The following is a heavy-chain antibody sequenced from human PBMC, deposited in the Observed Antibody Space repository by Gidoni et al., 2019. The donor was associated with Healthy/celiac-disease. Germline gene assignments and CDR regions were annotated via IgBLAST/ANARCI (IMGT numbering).Heavy chain of an antibody. CDR2: ISWNSGSI. Sequence: EVQLVESGGGLVQPGRSLRLSCAASGFTFDDYAMHWVRQAPGKGLEWVSGISWNSGSIGYADSVKGRFTISRDNAKNSLYLKMNSLRAEDTALYYCAKDTGTPGLFDYWGQGTLVTVSS. V-gene: IGHV3-9*01. CDR3: AKDTGTPGLFDY. CDR1: GFTFDDYA. J-gene: IGHJ4*02.